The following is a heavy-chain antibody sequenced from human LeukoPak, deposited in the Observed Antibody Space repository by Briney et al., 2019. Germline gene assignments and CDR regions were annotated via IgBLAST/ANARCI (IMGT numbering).Heavy chain of an antibody. CDR3: ARDPGGSGNTGWYDAFDI. V-gene: IGHV1-2*02. J-gene: IGHJ3*02. D-gene: IGHD3-10*01. Sequence: GASVKVSCKASGYTFTGYYMHWVRQAPGQGLEWMGWINPNSGGTNYAQKFQGRVTMTRDTSISTAYMELSRLRSDDTAVYYCARDPGGSGNTGWYDAFDIWGQGTMVTVSS. CDR1: GYTFTGYY. CDR2: INPNSGGT.